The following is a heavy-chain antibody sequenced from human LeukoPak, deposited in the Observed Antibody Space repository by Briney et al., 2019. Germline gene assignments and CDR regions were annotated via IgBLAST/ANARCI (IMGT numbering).Heavy chain of an antibody. CDR2: ISSSSSTI. CDR1: GFTFDHYG. CDR3: ARDRDDPPTVTFDY. V-gene: IGHV3-48*01. Sequence: GGSLRLSCAVSGFTFDHYGMNWVRQAPGKGLEWVSYISSSSSTIYYADSVKGRFTISRDNAKNSLYLQMNSLRAEDTAVYYCARDRDDPPTVTFDYWGQGTLVTVSS. D-gene: IGHD4-11*01. J-gene: IGHJ4*02.